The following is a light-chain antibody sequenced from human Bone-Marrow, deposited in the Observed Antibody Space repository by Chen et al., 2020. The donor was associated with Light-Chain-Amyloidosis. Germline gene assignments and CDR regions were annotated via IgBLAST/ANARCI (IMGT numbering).Light chain of an antibody. CDR3: QSADSSGTYEVI. V-gene: IGLV3-25*03. CDR1: DLPTKY. J-gene: IGLJ2*01. Sequence: SPELTQPPSVSGSPGQTARITCSGDDLPTKYAYWYQQKPGPAPVLVIHRDTERPSGISERFSGSSSGTTATLTISGVQAEDEADYHCQSADSSGTYEVIFGGGTKLTVL. CDR2: RDT.